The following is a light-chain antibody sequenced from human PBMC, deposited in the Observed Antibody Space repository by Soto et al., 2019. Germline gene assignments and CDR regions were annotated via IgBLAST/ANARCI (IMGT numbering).Light chain of an antibody. J-gene: IGKJ1*01. CDR3: QQYNDWWT. V-gene: IGKV3-15*01. CDR1: QSVRSSY. CDR2: GVS. Sequence: EIVMTQSPGTLSLSPGERATLSCRASQSVRSSYLAWSQPKPGQAPRLLIYGVSTSATGVPARFSGSGSGTEFTLTISSLQSEDFAVYYCQQYNDWWTFGQGTKVDIK.